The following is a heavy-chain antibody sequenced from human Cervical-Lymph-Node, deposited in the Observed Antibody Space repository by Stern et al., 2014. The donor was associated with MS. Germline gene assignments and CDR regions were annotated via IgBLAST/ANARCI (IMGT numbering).Heavy chain of an antibody. V-gene: IGHV1-46*01. D-gene: IGHD2-15*01. CDR2: IIPFDDNT. CDR1: GYTFTSYY. J-gene: IGHJ3*02. Sequence: VQLEQSGAEVKKPGASVKVSCKASGYTFTSYYIPWVRQAPGQGLEWVGIIIPFDDNTGFAQKCQGRGTMTRSTSTSTVYMELSSLRSDDTAVYYCARGLLGSENAFDIWGQGTMVTVSS. CDR3: ARGLLGSENAFDI.